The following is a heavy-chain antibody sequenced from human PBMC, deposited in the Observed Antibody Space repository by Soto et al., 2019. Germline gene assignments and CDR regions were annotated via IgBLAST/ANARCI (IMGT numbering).Heavy chain of an antibody. CDR1: GGSISSCGYY. D-gene: IGHD2-15*01. V-gene: IGHV4-31*03. CDR2: IYYSGST. Sequence: QVQLQESGPGLVKPSHTLSLTCTVSGGSISSCGYYWSWIRQHPGKGLEWIGYIYYSGSTYYNPSLKSRVTLSVDTSKNQFSRKLISVTAADTAVYYCARVGGSWSSNYYYYGMDVWGQGTTVTVSS. CDR3: ARVGGSWSSNYYYYGMDV. J-gene: IGHJ6*02.